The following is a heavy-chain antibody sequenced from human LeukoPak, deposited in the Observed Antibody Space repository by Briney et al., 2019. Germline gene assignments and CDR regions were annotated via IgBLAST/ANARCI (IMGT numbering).Heavy chain of an antibody. V-gene: IGHV1-18*01. D-gene: IGHD3-3*01. J-gene: IGHJ5*02. CDR1: GYIFNNYG. CDR2: ISAYSGNA. CDR3: ARVSAPFGVLDQTWFDP. Sequence: ASVKVSCKASGYIFNNYGINWVRQAPGLGLEWMGWISAYSGNAKYAQTLQDRVTMTTDTSTRTAYMELRRLKSDDTAVYYCARVSAPFGVLDQTWFDPWGQGTLVAVSS.